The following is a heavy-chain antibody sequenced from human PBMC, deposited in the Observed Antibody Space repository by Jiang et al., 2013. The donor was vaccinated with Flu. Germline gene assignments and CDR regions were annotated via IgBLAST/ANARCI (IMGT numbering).Heavy chain of an antibody. J-gene: IGHJ6*02. CDR2: IITIGAP. V-gene: IGHV1-69*01. CDR3: ARSSGSSWDYYSYGMAV. D-gene: IGHD6-13*01. CDR1: GGTFSSFA. Sequence: VQLVESGAEVKEPGSSVKVSCKASGGTFSSFAFSWVRQAPGQGLEWVGGIITIGAPTYAQEFQSRVTITADESTRTVYMELSSLRFADTAVYYCARSSGSSWDYYSYGMAVWGQGTTVTVSS.